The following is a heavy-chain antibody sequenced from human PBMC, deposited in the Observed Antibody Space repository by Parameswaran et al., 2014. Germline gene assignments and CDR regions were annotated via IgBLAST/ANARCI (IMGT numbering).Heavy chain of an antibody. CDR3: ARERLAVITQVTSPEGAFDI. Sequence: VRQMPGKGLEWIGEINHSGSTNYNPSLKSRVTISVDTSKNQFSLKLSSVTAADTAVYYCARERLAVITQVTSPEGAFDIWGQGTMVTVSS. CDR2: INHSGST. D-gene: IGHD3-22*01. V-gene: IGHV4-34*01. J-gene: IGHJ3*02.